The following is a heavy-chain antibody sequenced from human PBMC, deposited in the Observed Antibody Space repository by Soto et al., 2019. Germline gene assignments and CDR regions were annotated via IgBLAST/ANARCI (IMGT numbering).Heavy chain of an antibody. D-gene: IGHD1-1*01. V-gene: IGHV3-30-3*01. CDR2: ISYDGSNK. J-gene: IGHJ6*02. CDR1: GFTFSSYA. Sequence: QVQLVESGGGVVQPGRSLRLSCAASGFTFSSYAMHWVRQAPGKGLEWVAVISYDGSNKYYADSVKGRFTISRDNSKNTLYLQMTSLRAEDTAVYYCARDRNHYGMDVWGQGTTVTVSS. CDR3: ARDRNHYGMDV.